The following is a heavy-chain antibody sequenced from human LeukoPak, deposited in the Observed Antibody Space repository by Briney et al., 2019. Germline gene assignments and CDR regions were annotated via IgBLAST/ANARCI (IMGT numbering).Heavy chain of an antibody. CDR2: INPNSGGT. CDR1: GYTFVGYY. Sequence: ASVKVSCKASGYTFVGYYIHWVRQAPGQGLEWMGWINPNSGGTNYAQKFQGRVTMTRDTSISTAYMELSRLRSDDSAIYYCAGYTSSSWFDPWGQGTQVTVSS. J-gene: IGHJ5*02. D-gene: IGHD2-2*02. CDR3: AGYTSSSWFDP. V-gene: IGHV1-2*02.